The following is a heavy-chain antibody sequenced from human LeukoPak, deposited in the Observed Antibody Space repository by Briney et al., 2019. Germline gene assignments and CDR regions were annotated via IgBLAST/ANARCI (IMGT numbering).Heavy chain of an antibody. CDR2: INPNSGRT. CDR1: GYTFTSSD. D-gene: IGHD6-13*01. J-gene: IGHJ4*02. V-gene: IGHV1-8*01. CDR3: ARGRSGLAAAGTYDY. Sequence: ASVKVSCKASGYTFTSSDIKWVRQAAGQGLEWMGWINPNSGRTGYAQKFQGRVTMTANNSISTAYLELRSLRFDDTAVYYCARGRSGLAAAGTYDYWGQGTLITVSS.